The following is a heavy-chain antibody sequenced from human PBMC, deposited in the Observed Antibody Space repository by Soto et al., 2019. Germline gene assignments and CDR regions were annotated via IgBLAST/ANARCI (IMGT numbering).Heavy chain of an antibody. Sequence: EVQLVESGGGLVQPGRSLRLSCIASGFNFNDHGMHWVRQAPGKSLEWVSGITWHSDGMGYADSVKGRFTISRDNAKNSLYLQMNSLRVEDTALYYCAKEDSGFSGYMDVWGKGTTVTVSS. D-gene: IGHD3-10*01. J-gene: IGHJ6*03. CDR1: GFNFNDHG. CDR3: AKEDSGFSGYMDV. CDR2: ITWHSDGM. V-gene: IGHV3-9*01.